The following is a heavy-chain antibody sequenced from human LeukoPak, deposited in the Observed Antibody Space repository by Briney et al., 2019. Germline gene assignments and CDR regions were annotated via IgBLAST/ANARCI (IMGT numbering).Heavy chain of an antibody. J-gene: IGHJ6*02. CDR1: GFTVSSNY. CDR2: IYSGGSA. V-gene: IGHV3-53*01. Sequence: GGSLRLSCAASGFTVSSNYMSWVRQAPGRGLEWVSIIYSGGSAYYADSVKGRFTISRDNSKNTLYLQMNSLRAEDTAVYYCARDDRERVLYGMDVWSQGTTVTVSS. CDR3: ARDDRERVLYGMDV. D-gene: IGHD2-8*02.